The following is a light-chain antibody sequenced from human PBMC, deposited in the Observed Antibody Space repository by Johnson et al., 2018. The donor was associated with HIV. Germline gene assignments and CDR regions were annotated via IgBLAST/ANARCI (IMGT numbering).Light chain of an antibody. CDR2: DNN. V-gene: IGLV1-51*01. Sequence: QSVLTQPPSVSAAPGQKVTISCSGSSSNIGNNYVSWYQQFPGTAPKLLIYDNNKRPSGIPDRFSGSKSGTSASLAISGLQAEDEADYYCAAWDDTLHSYVFGTGTKVTVL. CDR3: AAWDDTLHSYV. CDR1: SSNIGNNY. J-gene: IGLJ1*01.